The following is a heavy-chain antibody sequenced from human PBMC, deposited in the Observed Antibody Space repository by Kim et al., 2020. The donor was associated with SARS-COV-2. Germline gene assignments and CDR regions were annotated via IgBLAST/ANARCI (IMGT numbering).Heavy chain of an antibody. V-gene: IGHV4-34*01. Sequence: SQTLSLTCAVYGGSFSGYYWSWIRQPPGKGLEWIGEINHSGSTNYNPSLKSRVTISVDTSKNQFSLKLSSVTAADTAVYYCARGRGRYCSSTSCYKGADYYYYGMDVWGQGTTVTVSS. CDR1: GGSFSGYY. D-gene: IGHD2-2*02. CDR2: INHSGST. CDR3: ARGRGRYCSSTSCYKGADYYYYGMDV. J-gene: IGHJ6*02.